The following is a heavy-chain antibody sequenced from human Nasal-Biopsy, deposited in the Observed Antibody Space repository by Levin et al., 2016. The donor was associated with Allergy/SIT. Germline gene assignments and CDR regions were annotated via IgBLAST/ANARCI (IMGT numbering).Heavy chain of an antibody. D-gene: IGHD2-15*01. J-gene: IGHJ6*03. CDR1: GFTFSTYG. V-gene: IGHV3-30*18. CDR3: AKDHCYTGSCHMDV. CDR2: ISYDGSSK. Sequence: GESLKISCAASGFTFSTYGMHWVRQAPGKGLEWVAIISYDGSSKHYVDSVKGRFTISRDNSKNTLYLQMNSLRAEDTAVYYCAKDHCYTGSCHMDVWGKGTTVTVSS.